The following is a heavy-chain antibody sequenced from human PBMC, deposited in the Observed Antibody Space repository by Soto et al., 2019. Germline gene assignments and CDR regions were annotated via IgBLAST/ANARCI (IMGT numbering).Heavy chain of an antibody. J-gene: IGHJ4*02. CDR1: GYTFTSYD. D-gene: IGHD3-22*01. CDR2: MNANSGNT. CDR3: ARSGYYDSSGYPLDY. V-gene: IGHV1-8*01. Sequence: ASVKVSCKASGYTFTSYDINWVRQATGQGLEWMGWMNANSGNTGYAQKFQGRVTMTRDTSTSTAYMELRSLRSDDTAVYYCARSGYYDSSGYPLDYWGQGTLVTVSS.